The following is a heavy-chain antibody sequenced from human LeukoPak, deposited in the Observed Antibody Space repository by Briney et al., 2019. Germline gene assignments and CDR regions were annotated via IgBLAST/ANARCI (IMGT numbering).Heavy chain of an antibody. CDR2: IIPIFGTA. V-gene: IGHV1-69*13. Sequence: SVKVSCKASGGTFSSYAISWVRQAPGQGLEWMGGIIPIFGTANYAQKFQGRVTITADESTSTAYMELSSLRSEDTAVYYCARDRYCSSTSCSDYWGQGTLVTVST. J-gene: IGHJ4*02. CDR1: GGTFSSYA. D-gene: IGHD2-2*01. CDR3: ARDRYCSSTSCSDY.